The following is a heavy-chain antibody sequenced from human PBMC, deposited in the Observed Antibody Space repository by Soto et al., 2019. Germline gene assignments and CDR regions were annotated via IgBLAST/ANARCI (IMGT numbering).Heavy chain of an antibody. V-gene: IGHV1-69*13. Sequence: ASVKVSCKASGGTFSSYAISWVRQAPGQGLEWMGGIIPIFGTANYAQKFQGRVTITADESTSTAYMELSSLRSEDTAVYYCASLDYDSSGYYYEVGMDVWGQGTTVTVSS. D-gene: IGHD3-22*01. CDR3: ASLDYDSSGYYYEVGMDV. CDR2: IIPIFGTA. CDR1: GGTFSSYA. J-gene: IGHJ6*02.